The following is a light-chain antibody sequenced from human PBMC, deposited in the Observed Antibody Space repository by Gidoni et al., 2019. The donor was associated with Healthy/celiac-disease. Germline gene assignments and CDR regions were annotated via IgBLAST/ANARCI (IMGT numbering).Light chain of an antibody. V-gene: IGKV3-11*01. CDR2: DAS. CDR1: QSVSSY. J-gene: IGKJ4*01. CDR3: QQRSNWPLT. Sequence: ELVLTQSPATLSLSPWERATLSCRASQSVSSYLVWYQQKPGQAPRLLIYDASNRATGIPARFSGSGSGTDFTHTISRLEPEDFAVYYCQQRSNWPLTFGGXTKVEIK.